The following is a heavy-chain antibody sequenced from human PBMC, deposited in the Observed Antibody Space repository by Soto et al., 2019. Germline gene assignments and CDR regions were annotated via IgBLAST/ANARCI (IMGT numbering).Heavy chain of an antibody. J-gene: IGHJ5*02. CDR1: GYTFTSYA. D-gene: IGHD3-10*01. V-gene: IGHV1-3*01. Sequence: ASVKVSCKASGYTFTSYAMHWVRQAPRQRHEWLGWINAGNRITLFSQTFQGRVTITSDPSASSAYMELSSLRSEDTAVYYCSRDLGSYYQDHGNWFDPWGQGTLVTVSS. CDR3: SRDLGSYYQDHGNWFDP. CDR2: INAGNRIT.